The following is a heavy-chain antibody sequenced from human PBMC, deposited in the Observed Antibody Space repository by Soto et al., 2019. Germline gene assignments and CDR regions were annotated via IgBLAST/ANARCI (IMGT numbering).Heavy chain of an antibody. D-gene: IGHD3-10*01. J-gene: IGHJ4*02. Sequence: ASVKVSCKVSGYTFTSYGISWVRQAPGQGLEWMGWISAYNGNTNYAQKLQGRVTMTTDTSTSTAYMELRSLRSDDTAVYYCARARTYYGSGAPFAYWGQGTLVTVSS. CDR1: GYTFTSYG. CDR3: ARARTYYGSGAPFAY. V-gene: IGHV1-18*01. CDR2: ISAYNGNT.